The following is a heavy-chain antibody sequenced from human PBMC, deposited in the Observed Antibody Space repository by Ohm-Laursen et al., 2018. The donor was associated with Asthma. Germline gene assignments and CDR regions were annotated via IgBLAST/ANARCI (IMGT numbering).Heavy chain of an antibody. V-gene: IGHV1-69*01. CDR3: GRKRGSCITSTCYSLDF. J-gene: IGHJ4*02. Sequence: SVKLSCKSSGGTFSNYVFGWVRQAPGQGLEWTGGINSVFGATDYGQKFRGRVTITADESTATVYMELSSLRSDDTALYYCGRKRGSCITSTCYSLDFWGQGTLVTVSS. CDR2: INSVFGAT. D-gene: IGHD2-15*01. CDR1: GGTFSNYV.